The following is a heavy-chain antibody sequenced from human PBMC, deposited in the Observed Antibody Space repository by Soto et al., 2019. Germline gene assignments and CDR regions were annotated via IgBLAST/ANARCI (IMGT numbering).Heavy chain of an antibody. CDR3: ARQLGGNGDYAPWDY. D-gene: IGHD4-17*01. Sequence: QVQLVQSGAEVKKPGSSVKVSCKASGGTFSSYTISWVRQAPGQGLEWMGRIIPILGIANYAQKFQGRVRITADKSTSPAYMELSSLRSEATAVYYCARQLGGNGDYAPWDYWGQGTLVTASS. J-gene: IGHJ4*02. CDR1: GGTFSSYT. CDR2: IIPILGIA. V-gene: IGHV1-69*02.